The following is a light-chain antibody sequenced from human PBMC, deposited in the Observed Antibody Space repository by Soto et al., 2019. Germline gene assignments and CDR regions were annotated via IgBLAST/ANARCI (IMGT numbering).Light chain of an antibody. CDR1: QGISTW. V-gene: IGKV1D-16*01. Sequence: DIQMTQSPSSLSASVGDRVTITCRASQGISTWLAWYQQKPEKAPKTLIFDASNLQSGVPSRFSGSGSGTDFTLTISSLQPEDFATYFCQQKYRLPRTFGQGTKVDIK. CDR3: QQKYRLPRT. CDR2: DAS. J-gene: IGKJ1*01.